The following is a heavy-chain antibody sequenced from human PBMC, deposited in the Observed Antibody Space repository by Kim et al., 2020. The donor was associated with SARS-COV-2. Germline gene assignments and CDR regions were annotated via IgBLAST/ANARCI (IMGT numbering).Heavy chain of an antibody. CDR1: SASITTYY. CDR2: VYYSGRN. V-gene: IGHV4-59*01. D-gene: IGHD6-25*01. Sequence: SETLSLTCTVSSASITTYYWSWIRQPPGKGLEWIGDVYYSGRNNYNPSLKSRLTISVDTSKSQFSLNLRSVTAADTAVYYCASGLGWSGRTWFDPWGQGT. CDR3: ASGLGWSGRTWFDP. J-gene: IGHJ5*02.